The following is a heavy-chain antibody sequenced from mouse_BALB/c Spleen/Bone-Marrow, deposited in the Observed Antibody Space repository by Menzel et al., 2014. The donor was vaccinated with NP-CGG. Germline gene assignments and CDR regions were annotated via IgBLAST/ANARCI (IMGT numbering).Heavy chain of an antibody. CDR2: IYPGDGDT. CDR3: ARGDGNYPFYAMDY. D-gene: IGHD2-1*01. V-gene: IGHV1-80*01. J-gene: IGHJ4*01. Sequence: QVQLQQSGAELVRPGSSVKISCKASGYAFSSYWMNWVKQRPGQGLEWIGRIYPGDGDTNYNGKFKGKATLTADKSSSTAYMQLSSLTSEDSAVYFCARGDGNYPFYAMDYWGQGTSVTVSS. CDR1: GYAFSSYW.